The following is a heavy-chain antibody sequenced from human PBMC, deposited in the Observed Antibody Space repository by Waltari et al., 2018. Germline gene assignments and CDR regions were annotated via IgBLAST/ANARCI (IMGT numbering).Heavy chain of an antibody. CDR1: GGSISSYY. Sequence: QVQLQESGPGLVKPSETLSLTCTVSGGSISSYYWSWIRQPPGKGLEWIGYIYYSGSTNYNPSLKSRVTISVDTSKNQFSLKLSSVPAADTAVYYCARALTSSWSFFDYWGQGTLVTVSS. CDR2: IYYSGST. CDR3: ARALTSSWSFFDY. D-gene: IGHD6-13*01. V-gene: IGHV4-59*01. J-gene: IGHJ4*02.